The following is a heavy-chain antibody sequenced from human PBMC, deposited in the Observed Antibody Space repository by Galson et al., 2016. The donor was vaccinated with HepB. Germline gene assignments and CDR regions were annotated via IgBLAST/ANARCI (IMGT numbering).Heavy chain of an antibody. J-gene: IGHJ6*02. CDR2: ISANSGNT. CDR3: ARDVWHGMDV. D-gene: IGHD2-21*01. V-gene: IGHV1-18*03. CDR1: GYTFTTNG. Sequence: SVKVSCKASGYTFTTNGISWVRQAPGQGLEWLGWISANSGNTNYAQELQGRVTMTTDTSTSTAYMELRSLRSDDMAVYYCARDVWHGMDVWGQGTTVTVSS.